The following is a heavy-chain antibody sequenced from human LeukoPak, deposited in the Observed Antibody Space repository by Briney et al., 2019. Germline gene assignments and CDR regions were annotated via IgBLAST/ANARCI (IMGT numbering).Heavy chain of an antibody. CDR3: TNYGSDY. D-gene: IGHD1-7*01. J-gene: IGHJ4*02. CDR2: IRSKAYGGTT. CDR1: GFTFGDYA. V-gene: IGHV3-49*04. Sequence: GGSLRLPCTASGFTFGDYAMSWVRQAPGKGLEWVGFIRSKAYGGTTEYAASVKGRFTISRDDSKSIAYLQMNSLKTEDTAVYYCTNYGSDYWGQGTLVTVSS.